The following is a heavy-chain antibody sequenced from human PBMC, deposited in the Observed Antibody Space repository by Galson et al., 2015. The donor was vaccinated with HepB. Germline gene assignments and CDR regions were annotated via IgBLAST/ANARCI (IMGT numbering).Heavy chain of an antibody. CDR2: FDPEDGET. CDR3: ATAIAGNIDYYPMDV. J-gene: IGHJ6*02. D-gene: IGHD2/OR15-2a*01. CDR1: GYTLTELS. V-gene: IGHV1-24*01. Sequence: SVKVSCKVSGYTLTELSIHWVRQAPGKGLEWMGGFDPEDGETIYAQKFQGRVTMTEDTSTGTAHMELSSLRSEDTAVYYCATAIAGNIDYYPMDVWGQGTTVTVSS.